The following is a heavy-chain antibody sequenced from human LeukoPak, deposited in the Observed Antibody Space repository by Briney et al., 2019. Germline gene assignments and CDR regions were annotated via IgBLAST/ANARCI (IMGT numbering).Heavy chain of an antibody. CDR2: INPSGGST. V-gene: IGHV1-46*01. D-gene: IGHD4-17*01. CDR3: ARDGRRWAVTTDGEWFDP. CDR1: GYTFTSYY. J-gene: IGHJ5*02. Sequence: ASVKVSCKASGYTFTSYYIHWVRQAPGQGLECMGIINPSGGSTSYAQKFQGRVTMTRDTSTSKVYMELSSLRSEDTAVYYCARDGRRWAVTTDGEWFDPWGQGTLATVSS.